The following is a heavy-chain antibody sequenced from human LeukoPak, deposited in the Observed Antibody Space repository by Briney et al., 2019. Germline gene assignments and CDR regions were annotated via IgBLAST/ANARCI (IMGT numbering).Heavy chain of an antibody. CDR2: ISSSSSYI. D-gene: IGHD4-17*01. J-gene: IGHJ4*02. V-gene: IGHV3-21*01. CDR1: GFTFNSYT. Sequence: GGSLRLSCAASGFTFNSYTMNWVRQAPGKGLEWVSSISSSSSYIYYADSVKGRFTISRDNAKNSLYLQMNSLRAEDTAVYYCAKEQPDYGDYGYYFDYWGQGTLVTVSS. CDR3: AKEQPDYGDYGYYFDY.